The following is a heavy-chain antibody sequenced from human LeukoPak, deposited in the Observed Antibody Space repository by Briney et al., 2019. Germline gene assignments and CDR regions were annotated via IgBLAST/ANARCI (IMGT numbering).Heavy chain of an antibody. CDR3: ARSSSSSSYYYYYGMDV. Sequence: GESLKISCKGSGYSFTSYWIGWVRQMPGKGLEWMGIIYPGDSDTRYSPSFQGQVTISADNSISTAYLQWSSLKASDTAMYYCARSSSSSSYYYYYGMDVWGQGTTVTVSS. CDR1: GYSFTSYW. V-gene: IGHV5-51*01. J-gene: IGHJ6*02. D-gene: IGHD6-6*01. CDR2: IYPGDSDT.